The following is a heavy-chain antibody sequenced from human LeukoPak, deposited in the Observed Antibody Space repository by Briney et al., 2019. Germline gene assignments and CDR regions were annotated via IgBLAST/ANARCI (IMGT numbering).Heavy chain of an antibody. D-gene: IGHD5-24*01. CDR1: GFTFSSYS. CDR3: AREPNFMQSPDY. J-gene: IGHJ4*02. CDR2: ISSSSTYI. Sequence: GGSLRLSCAASGFTFSSYSMDWVRQAPGKGLEWVSSISSSSTYIYYADSVKGRFTISRDNAKNSLYLQMNSLRAEDTAVYYCAREPNFMQSPDYWGQGTLVTVSS. V-gene: IGHV3-21*01.